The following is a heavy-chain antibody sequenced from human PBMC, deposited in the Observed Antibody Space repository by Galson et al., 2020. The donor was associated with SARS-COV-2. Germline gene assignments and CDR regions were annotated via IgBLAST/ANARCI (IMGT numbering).Heavy chain of an antibody. Sequence: SETLSLTCTVSGGSLSPHYWKWIRQPPGKGLEWIAYIYYNGRISFNPSLKSRVTISLDTSKNHFSLKLNSVTAADTAVYYCARDSPAGWVGRMDVWCQGITVTVSS. D-gene: IGHD6-19*01. CDR3: ARDSPAGWVGRMDV. J-gene: IGHJ6*02. V-gene: IGHV4-59*11. CDR1: GGSLSPHY. CDR2: IYYNGRI.